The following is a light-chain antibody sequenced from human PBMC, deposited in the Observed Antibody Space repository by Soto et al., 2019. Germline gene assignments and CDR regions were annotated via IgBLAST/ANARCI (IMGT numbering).Light chain of an antibody. Sequence: QSAHTQAPSVPWSPGPSITISCTGTSSDVGNYKYVSWYQQHPGKAPKLMIYEVSNRPSGVSNRFSGSKSGNTASLTISGLQAEEETDYYCFSYTSSATYVFGTGTKVT. CDR2: EVS. CDR1: SSDVGNYKY. J-gene: IGLJ1*01. V-gene: IGLV2-14*01. CDR3: FSYTSSATYV.